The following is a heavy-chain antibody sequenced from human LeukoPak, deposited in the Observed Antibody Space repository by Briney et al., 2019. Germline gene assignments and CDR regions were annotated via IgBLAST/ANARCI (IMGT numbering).Heavy chain of an antibody. CDR1: GFTFSSYW. CDR2: IRYDGSNK. Sequence: GGSLRLSCAASGFTFSSYWMSWVRQAPGKGLEWVAFIRYDGSNKYYADSVKGRFTISRDNSKNTLYLQMNSLRAEDTAVYYCAKGVIVVVPAAISYWGQGTLVTVSS. V-gene: IGHV3-30*02. J-gene: IGHJ4*02. D-gene: IGHD2-2*01. CDR3: AKGVIVVVPAAISY.